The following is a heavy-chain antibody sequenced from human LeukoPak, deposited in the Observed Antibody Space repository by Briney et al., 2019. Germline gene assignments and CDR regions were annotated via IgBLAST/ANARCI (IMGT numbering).Heavy chain of an antibody. V-gene: IGHV3-30*18. J-gene: IGHJ4*02. D-gene: IGHD3-22*01. CDR3: AEVQNYYDSSGYTDQSDY. Sequence: GGSLRLSCAASGFTFSSYVMHWVRQAPGKGLEWVAVISYDGSNKYYADSVKGRFTISRDNSKNTLYLQMNSLRAEDKAVYYCAEVQNYYDSSGYTDQSDYWGQGTLVTVSS. CDR1: GFTFSSYV. CDR2: ISYDGSNK.